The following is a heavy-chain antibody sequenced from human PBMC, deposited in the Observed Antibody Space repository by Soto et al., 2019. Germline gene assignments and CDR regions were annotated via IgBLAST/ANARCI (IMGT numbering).Heavy chain of an antibody. V-gene: IGHV4-39*01. J-gene: IGHJ5*02. CDR1: GGSISSSSYY. Sequence: LSLTCTVSGGSISSSSYYWGWIRQPPGKGLEWIGSIYYSGSTYYNPSLKSRVTISVDTSKNQFSLKLSSVTAADTAVYYCARHVLRFLEWFGWFDPWSQGTLVTVSS. CDR2: IYYSGST. D-gene: IGHD3-3*01. CDR3: ARHVLRFLEWFGWFDP.